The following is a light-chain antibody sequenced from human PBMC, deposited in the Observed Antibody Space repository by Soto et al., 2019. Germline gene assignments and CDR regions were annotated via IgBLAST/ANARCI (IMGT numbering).Light chain of an antibody. V-gene: IGKV3-20*01. J-gene: IGKJ4*01. CDR3: QQSYVTPLT. CDR2: GAS. Sequence: EIVLTQSPGTLSLSPGERATLSCRASQSVSNNYLAWYQQKPGQAPRLLIYGASNRATGIPDRFSGSGSGTDFTLTISSLQPEDFATYYCQQSYVTPLTFGGGTKVEIE. CDR1: QSVSNNY.